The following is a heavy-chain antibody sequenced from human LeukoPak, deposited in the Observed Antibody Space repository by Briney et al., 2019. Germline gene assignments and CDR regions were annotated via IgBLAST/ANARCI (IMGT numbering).Heavy chain of an antibody. D-gene: IGHD6-13*01. CDR2: INPSGGST. CDR3: ARGIRQQLVVWGAPYYYGMDV. Sequence: ASVKVSCKASGYTFTSYYMHWVRQAPGQGLEWMGIINPSGGSTSYAQKFQGRVTMTRDTSTSTVYMELSSLRSEDTAVYYCARGIRQQLVVWGAPYYYGMDVWGQGTTVTVSS. J-gene: IGHJ6*02. CDR1: GYTFTSYY. V-gene: IGHV1-46*01.